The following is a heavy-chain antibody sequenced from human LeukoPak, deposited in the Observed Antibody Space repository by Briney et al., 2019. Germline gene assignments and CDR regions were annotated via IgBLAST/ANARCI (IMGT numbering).Heavy chain of an antibody. CDR1: GFTLRSYD. D-gene: IGHD6-19*01. Sequence: PGGSLRLSCAASGFTLRSYDMHWVRQVTGKSLEWVSAVGISGDTYYAGSVKGRFTISRENAKNSLYLQMNSLTAGDTAVYYCVRGGIQVSGIDEIDYWGQGTLVTVSS. CDR3: VRGGIQVSGIDEIDY. V-gene: IGHV3-13*01. CDR2: VGISGDT. J-gene: IGHJ4*02.